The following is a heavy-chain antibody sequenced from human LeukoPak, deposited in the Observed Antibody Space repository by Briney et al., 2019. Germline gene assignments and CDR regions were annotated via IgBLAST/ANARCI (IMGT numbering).Heavy chain of an antibody. V-gene: IGHV3-33*01. Sequence: VRAPRLSCAAYAFTFSSYGMHCVRQAPGKGLEWVAVIWYDGSNKYYAGSVTVRFTISRDNSKNTLYLQMNSLRAEDTAVYYCARGHYDILPGYHSPYFEYWGQGTLVTVSS. CDR3: ARGHYDILPGYHSPYFEY. J-gene: IGHJ4*02. CDR1: AFTFSSYG. D-gene: IGHD3-9*01. CDR2: IWYDGSNK.